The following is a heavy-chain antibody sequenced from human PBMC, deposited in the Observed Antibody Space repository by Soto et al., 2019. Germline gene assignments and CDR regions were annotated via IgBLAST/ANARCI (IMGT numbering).Heavy chain of an antibody. CDR2: SA. CDR3: AREGPPDIAWFDP. V-gene: IGHV1-69*01. CDR1: GGTFSIYT. D-gene: IGHD2-15*01. Sequence: QVQLVQSGAEVKKPGSSVKVSCKASGGTFSIYTISWVRQAPGQGLEWMGGSANSAQKFQGRLTVTADESTSTVYLELSRLISEDTAVYYCAREGPPDIAWFDPWGQGTLVSVSS. J-gene: IGHJ5*02.